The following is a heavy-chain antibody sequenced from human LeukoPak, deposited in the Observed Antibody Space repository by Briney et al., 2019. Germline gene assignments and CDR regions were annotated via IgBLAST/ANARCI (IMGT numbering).Heavy chain of an antibody. Sequence: GGSLRLSCAASGFTFTSYTMNWVRQAPGKGLEWVSTISGGGGSTYYADSVKGRFTISRDNSKNTLYLQVNSLRAEDTAVYYCAKGGKWDVTPFDYWGQGTLVTVSS. CDR2: ISGGGGST. J-gene: IGHJ4*02. V-gene: IGHV3-23*01. CDR3: AKGGKWDVTPFDY. CDR1: GFTFTSYT. D-gene: IGHD1-26*01.